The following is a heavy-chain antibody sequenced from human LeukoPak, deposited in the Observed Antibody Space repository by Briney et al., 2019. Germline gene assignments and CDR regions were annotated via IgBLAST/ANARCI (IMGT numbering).Heavy chain of an antibody. CDR1: GFTFFSYE. V-gene: IGHV3-48*03. Sequence: GGSLGLACVVSGFTFFSYEMNWVRQAPGKGLEWVSYIGSSGSTIYYADSVRGRFTISRDNAKNSLYLQMNSLRAEDTAVYYCARGEGASGYNLGYYFDYWGQGPLVTVSS. CDR3: ARGEGASGYNLGYYFDY. D-gene: IGHD5-24*01. CDR2: IGSSGSTI. J-gene: IGHJ4*02.